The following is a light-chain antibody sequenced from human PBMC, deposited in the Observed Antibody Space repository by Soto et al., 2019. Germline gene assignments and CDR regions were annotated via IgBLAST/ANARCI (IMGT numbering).Light chain of an antibody. J-gene: IGKJ5*01. CDR2: DAS. Sequence: EIVMTQSPGTLSLSPGERATLSCRASQSVSSSQLTWFQQKPGQAPRLLIYDASNRATGIPARFSGSGSGTEFSLTISNLQSEDFAVYYCQQYNRWPPITFGQGTRLEIK. CDR3: QQYNRWPPIT. CDR1: QSVSSS. V-gene: IGKV3D-15*01.